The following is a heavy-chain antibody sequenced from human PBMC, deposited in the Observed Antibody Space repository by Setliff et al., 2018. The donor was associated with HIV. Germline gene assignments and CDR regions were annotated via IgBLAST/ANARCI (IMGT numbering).Heavy chain of an antibody. Sequence: LSLTCTASGGSISSGSYYWSWIRQPAGKGLEWIGYIYYSGSTNYNPSLKSRVTISVDTSKNQFSLKLSSVTAADTAVYYCSSGWYYFDYWGQGTLVTVSS. V-gene: IGHV4-61*10. CDR1: GGSISSGSYY. CDR3: SSGWYYFDY. D-gene: IGHD6-19*01. CDR2: IYYSGST. J-gene: IGHJ4*02.